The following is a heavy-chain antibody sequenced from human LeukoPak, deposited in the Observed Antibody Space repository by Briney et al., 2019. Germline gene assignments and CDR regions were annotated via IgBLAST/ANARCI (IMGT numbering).Heavy chain of an antibody. V-gene: IGHV3-30*02. Sequence: GGSLRLSCAASGFTFRNYGMHWVRQAPGKGLEWVAFIRYDGSNKYYADSVKGRFTISRDNSKNTLYLQMNSLRAEDTAVYYCAKDGDSSSWYYYYYYMDVWGKGTTVTVSS. CDR3: AKDGDSSSWYYYYYYMDV. CDR1: GFTFRNYG. J-gene: IGHJ6*03. D-gene: IGHD6-13*01. CDR2: IRYDGSNK.